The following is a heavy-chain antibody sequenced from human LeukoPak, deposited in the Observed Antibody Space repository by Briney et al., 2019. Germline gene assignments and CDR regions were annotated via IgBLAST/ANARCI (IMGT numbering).Heavy chain of an antibody. Sequence: PSETLSLTCAVYGKSFSDYYWSWIRQPPGKGLEWIGEINHSGSANYNPSLKSRVTISVDTSKNQFSLKLSSVTAADTAVYYCARLRGTYYYDSSGYYYFDYWGQGTLVTVSS. V-gene: IGHV4-34*01. D-gene: IGHD3-22*01. J-gene: IGHJ4*02. CDR3: ARLRGTYYYDSSGYYYFDY. CDR1: GKSFSDYY. CDR2: INHSGSA.